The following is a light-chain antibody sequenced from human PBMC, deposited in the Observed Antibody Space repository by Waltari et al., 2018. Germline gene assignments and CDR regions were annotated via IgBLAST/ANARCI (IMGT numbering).Light chain of an antibody. CDR1: TLPRQD. CDR3: QSADRKGVV. CDR2: KDN. Sequence: SYKLTQAPSVSVSPGQTARITCSGETLPRQDAYWYQQKPGEAPVMVIFKDNERPSGIPERFSGSSSGTTVTLTISGVQAEDEADYFWQSADRKGVVFGGGTKLTVL. J-gene: IGLJ3*02. V-gene: IGLV3-25*03.